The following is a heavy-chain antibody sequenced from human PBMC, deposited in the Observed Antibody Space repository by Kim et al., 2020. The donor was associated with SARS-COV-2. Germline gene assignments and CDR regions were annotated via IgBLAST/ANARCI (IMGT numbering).Heavy chain of an antibody. CDR3: ARISDYYDSSGSHGWFDP. J-gene: IGHJ5*02. CDR2: IIPIFGTA. V-gene: IGHV1-69*13. D-gene: IGHD3-22*01. CDR1: GGTFSSYA. Sequence: SVKVSCKASGGTFSSYAISWVRQAPGQGLEWMGGIIPIFGTANYAQKFQGRVTITADESTSTAYMELSSLRSEDTAVYYCARISDYYDSSGSHGWFDPWGQGTLVTVSS.